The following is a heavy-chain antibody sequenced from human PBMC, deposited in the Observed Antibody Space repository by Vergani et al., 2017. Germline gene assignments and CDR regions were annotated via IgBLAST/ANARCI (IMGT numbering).Heavy chain of an antibody. CDR2: ISSNGDST. Sequence: EVQLVESGGGLVQPGGSLRLSCSASGFTFNNYAMHWVRQPPGKGLEYVSAISSNGDSTYYADSVKGRFTISRDNSKNTLYLQMSSLRAEDTAVYYCVPWWGSGRYYHWGQGTLVTVSS. V-gene: IGHV3-64D*06. CDR3: VPWWGSGRYYH. CDR1: GFTFNNYA. J-gene: IGHJ5*02. D-gene: IGHD3-10*01.